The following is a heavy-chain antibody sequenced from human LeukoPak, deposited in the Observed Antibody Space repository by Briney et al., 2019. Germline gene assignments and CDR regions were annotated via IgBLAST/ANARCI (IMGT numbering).Heavy chain of an antibody. J-gene: IGHJ4*02. CDR3: ASSIIRVDDLSPVDY. D-gene: IGHD3-16*02. V-gene: IGHV4-4*02. CDR1: GGSISSSHW. CDR2: IFHGGST. Sequence: SGTLSFTCGVSGGSISSSHWWSWVRQSPGQGLEWIGEIFHGGSTNYNPSLKNRVTISIDKSKNQFSLKLTSVTAADTAVYYCASSIIRVDDLSPVDYWGRGTLVTVSS.